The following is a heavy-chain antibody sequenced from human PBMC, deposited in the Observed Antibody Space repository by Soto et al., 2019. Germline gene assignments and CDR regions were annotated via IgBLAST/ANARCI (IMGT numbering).Heavy chain of an antibody. CDR2: IYYSGST. D-gene: IGHD4-17*01. CDR1: GGSISSYY. CDR3: ARRYGYAFDI. V-gene: IGHV4-59*01. J-gene: IGHJ3*02. Sequence: QVQLQESGPGLVKPSETLSLTCTVSGGSISSYYWSWIRQRPGKGLEWIGYIYYSGSTNYNPSLRSRVTISVDTSKNLFSLKLSSVTAAGTAVYYCARRYGYAFDIWGQGTMVTVSS.